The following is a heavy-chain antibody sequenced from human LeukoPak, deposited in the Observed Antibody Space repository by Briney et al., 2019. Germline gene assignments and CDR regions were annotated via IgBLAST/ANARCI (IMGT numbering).Heavy chain of an antibody. Sequence: PGGSLRLSCAASGFIFSSYAMSWVRQAPGKGLEWVSAISDSGGNTYYADSVKGRFTISRDNSKNTLYLQMNSLRAEDTALYYCAKTVEVPAAQVGSYYYYGMDVWGQGTTVTVSS. CDR2: ISDSGGNT. CDR3: AKTVEVPAAQVGSYYYYGMDV. D-gene: IGHD2-2*01. CDR1: GFIFSSYA. V-gene: IGHV3-23*01. J-gene: IGHJ6*02.